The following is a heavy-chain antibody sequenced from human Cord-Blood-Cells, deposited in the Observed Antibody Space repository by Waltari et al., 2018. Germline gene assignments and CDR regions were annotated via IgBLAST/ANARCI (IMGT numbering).Heavy chain of an antibody. J-gene: IGHJ3*02. CDR2: INPNSGGT. Sequence: QVQLVQSGAEVKKPGASVKVSGTASGYTSTAYYRHWVRQAPGQGLEWMGWINPNSGGTNYAQKFQGRVTMTRDTSISTAYMELSRLRSDDTAVYYCAGIVVVTADAFDIWGQGTMVTVSS. CDR1: GYTSTAYY. V-gene: IGHV1-2*02. D-gene: IGHD2-21*02. CDR3: AGIVVVTADAFDI.